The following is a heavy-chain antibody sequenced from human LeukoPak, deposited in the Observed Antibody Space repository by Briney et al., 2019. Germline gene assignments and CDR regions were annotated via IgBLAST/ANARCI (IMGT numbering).Heavy chain of an antibody. D-gene: IGHD2-15*01. J-gene: IGHJ4*02. CDR3: AKDNIVVVVAAVFDY. Sequence: GGSLRLSCAASGFTFSSYAMSWVRQAPGKGVEWVSAISGSGGSTYYADSVKGRVTISRDNSKNTLYLQINSLRAEDTAVYYCAKDNIVVVVAAVFDYWGQGTLVTVSS. CDR2: ISGSGGST. CDR1: GFTFSSYA. V-gene: IGHV3-23*01.